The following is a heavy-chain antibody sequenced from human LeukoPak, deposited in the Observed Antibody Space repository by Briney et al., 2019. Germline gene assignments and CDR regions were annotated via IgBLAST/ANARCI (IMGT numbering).Heavy chain of an antibody. Sequence: GGSLRLSCAASGFTFDDYAMHWVRQAPGKGLEWVSGISWNSGSIGYADSVKGRFTTSRDNAKNSLYLQMNSLRAEDTAVYYCAELGITMIGGVWGKGTTVTISS. CDR2: ISWNSGSI. V-gene: IGHV3-9*01. J-gene: IGHJ6*04. CDR3: AELGITMIGGV. D-gene: IGHD3-10*02. CDR1: GFTFDDYA.